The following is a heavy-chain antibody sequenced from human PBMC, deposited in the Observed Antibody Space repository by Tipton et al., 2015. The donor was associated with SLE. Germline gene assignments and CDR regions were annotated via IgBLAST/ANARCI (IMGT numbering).Heavy chain of an antibody. D-gene: IGHD6-13*01. V-gene: IGHV1-18*01. J-gene: IGHJ4*02. CDR2: ISAYNGNT. Sequence: QSGAEVKKPGASVKVSCKASGYTFTSYGISWVRQATGQGLEWMGWISAYNGNTNYAQKLQGRVTMTTDTSTSTAYMELRSLRSDDTAVYCGASAMYSSSWYEGDYWGQGPLVTVSS. CDR1: GYTFTSYG. CDR3: ASAMYSSSWYEGDY.